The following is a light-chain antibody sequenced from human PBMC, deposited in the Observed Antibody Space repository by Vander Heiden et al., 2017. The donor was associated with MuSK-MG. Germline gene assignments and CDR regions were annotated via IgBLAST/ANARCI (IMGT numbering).Light chain of an antibody. CDR3: QQSNSTPLT. J-gene: IGKJ3*01. CDR1: QSISSY. Sequence: DIQMTQSPSSLSASVGDRVTITCRASQSISSYLNWYQQQPGKAPKLLIYAASSLQSGVPSRFSGSGSATDFTLTVSSLQPEDFATYYCQQSNSTPLTFGHGTKVDIK. V-gene: IGKV1-39*01. CDR2: AAS.